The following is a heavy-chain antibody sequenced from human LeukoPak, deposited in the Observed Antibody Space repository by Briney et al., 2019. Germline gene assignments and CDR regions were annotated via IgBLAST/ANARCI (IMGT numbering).Heavy chain of an antibody. CDR2: IYYTGNT. J-gene: IGHJ4*02. D-gene: IGHD6-19*01. V-gene: IGHV4-39*01. Sequence: SKTLSLTCTVSGGSISSSSYYWGWIRQPPGKRLEWIGTIYYTGNTYYNPSLKSRVTISVDTSKSQFSLKLSSVTAADTAVYYCARLLTVAGRIDYWGQGTLVTVSS. CDR1: GGSISSSSYY. CDR3: ARLLTVAGRIDY.